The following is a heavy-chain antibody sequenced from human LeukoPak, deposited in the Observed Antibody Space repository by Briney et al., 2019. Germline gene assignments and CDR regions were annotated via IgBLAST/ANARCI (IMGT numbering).Heavy chain of an antibody. D-gene: IGHD6-19*01. J-gene: IGHJ6*02. CDR1: GGSIGSSGFY. Sequence: SETLSLTCKVSGGSIGSSGFYWGWVRQPPGKGLEWIGSIYYPESTHYNPSLESRVTISVDTSKYQVSLTLSSVTATDTAVYYCVRHVSSGWDYYNGLDVWGQGTTVTVSS. CDR3: VRHVSSGWDYYNGLDV. CDR2: IYYPEST. V-gene: IGHV4-39*01.